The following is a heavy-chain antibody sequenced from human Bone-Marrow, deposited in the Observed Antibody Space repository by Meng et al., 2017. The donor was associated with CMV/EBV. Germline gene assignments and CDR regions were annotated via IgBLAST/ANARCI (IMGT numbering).Heavy chain of an antibody. CDR1: RFPLRSYG. V-gene: IGHV3-23*01. D-gene: IGHD4-11*01. J-gene: IGHJ4*02. CDR2: ISGSGGSA. Sequence: GESPKISYAAPRFPLRSYGMSWVRQAPGKGLEWVSSISGSGGSAYYADSVKGRITISRDNAKNSLYLQMNSLRAEDTALYYCAREKDWMTTVTHFDYWGQGTLVTVSS. CDR3: AREKDWMTTVTHFDY.